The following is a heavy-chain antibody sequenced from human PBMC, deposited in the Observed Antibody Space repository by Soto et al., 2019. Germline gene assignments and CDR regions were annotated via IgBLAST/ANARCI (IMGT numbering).Heavy chain of an antibody. D-gene: IGHD3-10*01. Sequence: ASVKVSCTASGYGFMNYGISWVRQAPGQGLEWMGWISTYSGNTDYAQKFQDRVTMTADASINTAYMELRNLRSDDTAVYYCARGWDFTDYYGDFWGQGTLVTVSS. J-gene: IGHJ4*02. V-gene: IGHV1-18*01. CDR2: ISTYSGNT. CDR3: ARGWDFTDYYGDF. CDR1: GYGFMNYG.